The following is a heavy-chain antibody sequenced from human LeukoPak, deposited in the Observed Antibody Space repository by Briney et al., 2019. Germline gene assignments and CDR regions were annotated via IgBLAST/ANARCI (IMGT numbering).Heavy chain of an antibody. CDR1: GFTFSSYS. J-gene: IGHJ4*02. CDR3: ARVPSDY. Sequence: PGGSLRLSCAVSGFTFSSYSMNWVRQAPGKGLEWVSSISSNGNYVYYADPVRGRFTISRDNAKNSLYLQMNSLRAEDTAVYYCARVPSDYWGQGTLVTVSS. V-gene: IGHV3-21*01. CDR2: ISSNGNYV.